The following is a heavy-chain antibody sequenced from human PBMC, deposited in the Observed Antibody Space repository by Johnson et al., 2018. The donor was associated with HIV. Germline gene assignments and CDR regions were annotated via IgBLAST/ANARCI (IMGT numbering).Heavy chain of an antibody. CDR3: GMSGVEDAAFDI. V-gene: IGHV3-30*04. J-gene: IGHJ3*02. CDR1: GFTFSDYA. Sequence: QVLLVESGGGVVKPGGSLRLSCAASGFTFSDYAMHWVRQAPGKGLEWVAVISYDGSNKYYADSVKGRFTISRDNSKNTLYLQMNSLRAEDTAVFYCGMSGVEDAAFDIWGQGTMVTVSS. CDR2: ISYDGSNK. D-gene: IGHD7-27*01.